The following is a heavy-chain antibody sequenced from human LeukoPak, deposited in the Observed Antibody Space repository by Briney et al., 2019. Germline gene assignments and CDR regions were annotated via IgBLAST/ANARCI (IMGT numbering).Heavy chain of an antibody. CDR3: AAYSSSWYAPRPTNYYYYYMDV. CDR2: IIPIFGTA. J-gene: IGHJ6*03. Sequence: ASVKVSCEASGGTFSSYAISWVRQAPGQGLEWMGGIIPIFGTANYAQKFQGRVTITADKSTSTAYMELSSLRSEDTAVYYCAAYSSSWYAPRPTNYYYYYMDVWGKGTTVTISS. CDR1: GGTFSSYA. V-gene: IGHV1-69*06. D-gene: IGHD6-13*01.